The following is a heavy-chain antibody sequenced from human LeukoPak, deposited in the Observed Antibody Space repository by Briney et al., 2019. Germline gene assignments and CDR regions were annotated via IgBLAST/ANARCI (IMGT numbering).Heavy chain of an antibody. CDR3: AKGQWLETDYFDY. J-gene: IGHJ4*02. CDR1: GFTFSSYS. V-gene: IGHV3-21*01. Sequence: GGSLRLSCAASGFTFSSYSMNWVRQAPGKGLEWVSSISSSSSYIYYADSVKGRFTISRDNAKSSLYLQMNSLRAEDTAVYYCAKGQWLETDYFDYWGQGTLVTVSS. CDR2: ISSSSSYI. D-gene: IGHD6-19*01.